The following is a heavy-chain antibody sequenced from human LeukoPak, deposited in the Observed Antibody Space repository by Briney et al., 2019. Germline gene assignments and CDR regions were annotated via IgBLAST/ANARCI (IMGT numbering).Heavy chain of an antibody. CDR1: GGSISSYY. CDR2: IYYSGST. J-gene: IGHJ5*02. CDR3: ARAPYYYDSSGYHGNNWFDP. V-gene: IGHV4-59*01. D-gene: IGHD3-22*01. Sequence: PSETLSLTCTVSGGSISSYYWSWIRQPPGKGLEWIGYIYYSGSTNYNPSLKSRVTISVDTSKNQFSLKLSSVTAADTAVYYCARAPYYYDSSGYHGNNWFDPWGREPWSPSPQ.